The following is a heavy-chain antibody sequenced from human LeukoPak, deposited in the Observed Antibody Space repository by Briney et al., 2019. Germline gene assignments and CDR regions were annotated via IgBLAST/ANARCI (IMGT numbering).Heavy chain of an antibody. D-gene: IGHD1-26*01. Sequence: ASVKVSCKASGYTFTSYGISWVRQAPGQGLEWMGWISAYNGNTNYAQKFQGRVTITTDESTSTAYMELSSLRSEDTAVYYCARAGGRYYLNAFDIWGQGTMVTVSS. J-gene: IGHJ3*02. CDR1: GYTFTSYG. CDR3: ARAGGRYYLNAFDI. V-gene: IGHV1-18*01. CDR2: ISAYNGNT.